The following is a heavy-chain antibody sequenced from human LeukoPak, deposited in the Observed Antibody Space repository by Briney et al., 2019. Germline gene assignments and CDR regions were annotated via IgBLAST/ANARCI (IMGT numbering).Heavy chain of an antibody. J-gene: IGHJ4*02. Sequence: GASVKVSCKASGYTFTGYCMHWVRQAPGQGLEWMGRINPNSGGTNYAQKFQGRVTMTRDTSISTAYMELSRLRSDDTAVYYCARDLYYYDSSGYWVYYFDYWGQGTLVTVSS. D-gene: IGHD3-22*01. CDR2: INPNSGGT. V-gene: IGHV1-2*06. CDR1: GYTFTGYC. CDR3: ARDLYYYDSSGYWVYYFDY.